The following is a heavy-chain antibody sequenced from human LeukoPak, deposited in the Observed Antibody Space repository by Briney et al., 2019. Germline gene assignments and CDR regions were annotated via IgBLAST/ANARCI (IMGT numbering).Heavy chain of an antibody. Sequence: ASVKVSCKASGYTFTGYYMHWVRQAPGQGLEWMGWINPNSGGTNYAQKFQGWVTMTRDTSISTAYMELSRLRPDDTAVYYCARDPGISPAAGTLFDYWGQGTLVTVSS. CDR2: INPNSGGT. J-gene: IGHJ4*01. CDR1: GYTFTGYY. V-gene: IGHV1-2*04. D-gene: IGHD6-13*01. CDR3: ARDPGISPAAGTLFDY.